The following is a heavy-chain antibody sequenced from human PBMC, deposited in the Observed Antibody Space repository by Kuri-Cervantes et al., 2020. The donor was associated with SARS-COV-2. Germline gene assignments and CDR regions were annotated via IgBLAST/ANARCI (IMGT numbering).Heavy chain of an antibody. V-gene: IGHV3-30-3*01. J-gene: IGHJ4*02. D-gene: IGHD3-3*01. CDR2: ISYDGSNK. Sequence: GSLKISCAASGFTFSSYAMHWVRQAPGKGLEWVAVISYDGSNKYYADSVKGRFTISRDNSKNTLYLQMNSLRAEDTAVYYCARDGSLGIFGPYYFDYWGQGTLVTVSS. CDR3: ARDGSLGIFGPYYFDY. CDR1: GFTFSSYA.